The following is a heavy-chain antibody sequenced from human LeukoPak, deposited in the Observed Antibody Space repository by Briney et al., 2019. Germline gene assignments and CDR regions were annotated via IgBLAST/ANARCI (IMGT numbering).Heavy chain of an antibody. CDR2: IYYSGST. CDR1: GGSISSYY. Sequence: PSETLSLTCTVSGGSISSYYWSWIRQPPGKGLEWIGYIYYSGSTNYNPSLKSRVTISVDTSKKQFSLKLSSVTAADTAVYYCARHYFSTLTTLLRGVKKQKSRFDPWGQGTQVTVSS. V-gene: IGHV4-59*08. J-gene: IGHJ5*02. D-gene: IGHD4-17*01. CDR3: ARHYFSTLTTLLRGVKKQKSRFDP.